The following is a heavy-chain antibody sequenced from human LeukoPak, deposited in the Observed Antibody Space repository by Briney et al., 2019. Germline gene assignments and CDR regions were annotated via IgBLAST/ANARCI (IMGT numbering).Heavy chain of an antibody. CDR2: INPSDGST. V-gene: IGHV1-46*01. J-gene: IGHJ5*02. D-gene: IGHD6-13*01. Sequence: ASVKVSCKASGNIFTAYYIHWVRQAPGQGLEWVGVINPSDGSTTYAQKFQGRATMTRGTSTRTVYMELSSLRSEDTAVYYCAREPPVAAAATGDWFDPWGQGTLVTVSS. CDR3: AREPPVAAAATGDWFDP. CDR1: GNIFTAYY.